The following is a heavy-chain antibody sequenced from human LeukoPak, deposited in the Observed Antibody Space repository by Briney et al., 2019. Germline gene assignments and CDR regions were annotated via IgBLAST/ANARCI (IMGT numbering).Heavy chain of an antibody. J-gene: IGHJ4*02. Sequence: GESLKISCKGSGYSFSNYWIAWVRQMPGKGLEWMGIIYPGDSDTRYSPSLQGQVTISADKSISTAYLQWSSLKASDTAIYYCAGQGDGYTFDYWGQGTLVTVSS. CDR2: IYPGDSDT. CDR1: GYSFSNYW. V-gene: IGHV5-51*01. CDR3: AGQGDGYTFDY. D-gene: IGHD5-24*01.